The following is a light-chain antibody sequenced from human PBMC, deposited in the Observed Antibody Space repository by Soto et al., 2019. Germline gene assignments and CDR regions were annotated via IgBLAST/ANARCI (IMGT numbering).Light chain of an antibody. CDR3: SSYTSRSTVE. Sequence: QPVLTQPASVSGSPGQSITISCTGTSSDVGGYNYVSWYQQHPGKAPKLIIYEVSNRPSGVSNRFSGSKSGNTASLTISGLQAEDEAAYYCSSYTSRSTVEFGGGTKLTVL. V-gene: IGLV2-14*01. J-gene: IGLJ2*01. CDR1: SSDVGGYNY. CDR2: EVS.